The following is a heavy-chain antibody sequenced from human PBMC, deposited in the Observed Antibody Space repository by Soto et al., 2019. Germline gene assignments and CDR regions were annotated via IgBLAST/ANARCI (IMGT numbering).Heavy chain of an antibody. CDR3: ARAHAPTLPFDY. D-gene: IGHD2-15*01. CDR2: IFHSGNA. Sequence: SETLSLTCTVSGGSIRNVYWSWIRQAPGKGLEWIGFIFHSGNAKYNPSLKSRVTISVDTSKNQFSLSLDSVTAADTAVYFCARAHAPTLPFDYWGQGTLVTVS. J-gene: IGHJ4*01. CDR1: GGSIRNVY. V-gene: IGHV4-59*01.